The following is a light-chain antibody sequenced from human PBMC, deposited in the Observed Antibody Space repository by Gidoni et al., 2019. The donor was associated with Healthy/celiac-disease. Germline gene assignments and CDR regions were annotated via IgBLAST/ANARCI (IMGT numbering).Light chain of an antibody. CDR2: GNS. CDR1: SSNIGAGYD. CDR3: QSYDSSLSGGM. V-gene: IGLV1-40*01. J-gene: IGLJ3*02. Sequence: QSVLTQPPSVSGAPGQRVTIPCTGSSSNIGAGYDVHWYQQLPGTAPKLLIYGNSNRPSGVPDRFSGSKSGTSASLAITGLQAEDEADYYCQSYDSSLSGGMFGGGTKLTVL.